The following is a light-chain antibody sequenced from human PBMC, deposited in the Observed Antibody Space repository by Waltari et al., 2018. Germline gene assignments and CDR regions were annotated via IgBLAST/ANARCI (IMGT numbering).Light chain of an antibody. V-gene: IGKV3-11*01. CDR2: DAS. Sequence: EIILTQSPVTLSLSPGDRATLSCRATQSIGTYLAWYQQKTGQAPRLLIYDASNRATGIPARFRGSGSGTDFTLTISSLEPEDFAVYHCQQGTTWLFGPGTKVEIK. CDR1: QSIGTY. CDR3: QQGTTWL. J-gene: IGKJ3*01.